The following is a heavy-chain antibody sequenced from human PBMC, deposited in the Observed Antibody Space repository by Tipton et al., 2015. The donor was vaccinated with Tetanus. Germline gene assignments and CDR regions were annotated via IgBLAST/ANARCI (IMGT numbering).Heavy chain of an antibody. CDR1: GGSFSGFY. J-gene: IGHJ4*02. V-gene: IGHV4-34*01. D-gene: IGHD6-19*01. CDR2: INHSGST. CDR3: ARGRDGQWLVRSRGYYFDY. Sequence: TLSLTCAVSGGSFSGFYWSCIRQPPGKGLEWIGEINHSGSTNYNPSLKSRVTISVDTSKNQFSLKLSSVTAADTAVYYCARGRDGQWLVRSRGYYFDYWGQGTLVTVSS.